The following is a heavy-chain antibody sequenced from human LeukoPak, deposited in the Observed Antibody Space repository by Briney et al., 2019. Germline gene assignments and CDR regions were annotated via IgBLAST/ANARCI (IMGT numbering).Heavy chain of an antibody. J-gene: IGHJ4*02. CDR3: AKVPLVTTKGFDY. V-gene: IGHV3-23*01. Sequence: GGSLRLSCVASGFTFSNYVMNWVRQAPGKGLESVSSISGSGSTTYFADSVKSRFTISRDYSKNTLYLQMDNLRADDTAVYFCAKVPLVTTKGFDYWGQGTLVTVSS. CDR1: GFTFSNYV. CDR2: ISGSGSTT. D-gene: IGHD4-17*01.